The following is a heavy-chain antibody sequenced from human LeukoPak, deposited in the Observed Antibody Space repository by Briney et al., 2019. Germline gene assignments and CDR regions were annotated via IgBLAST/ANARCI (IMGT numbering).Heavy chain of an antibody. CDR3: ATQYSGYAPFRY. V-gene: IGHV4-39*01. Sequence: PSETLSLTCTVSGGSISSSPYYWGWIRQPPGKGLEWIGNIYYGGSTYYNPSLKTRVTISVDTSKNQFSLKLSSVTAADTAVYYCATQYSGYAPFRYWGQGTLVTVSS. J-gene: IGHJ4*02. CDR2: IYYGGST. CDR1: GGSISSSPYY. D-gene: IGHD5-12*01.